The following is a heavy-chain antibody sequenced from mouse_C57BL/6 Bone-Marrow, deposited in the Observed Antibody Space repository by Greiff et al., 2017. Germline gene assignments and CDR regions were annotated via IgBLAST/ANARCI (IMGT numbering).Heavy chain of an antibody. V-gene: IGHV1-59*01. CDR2: IDPSDSYT. D-gene: IGHD1-1*01. Sequence: QVQLQQPGAELVRPGTSVKLSCKAPGYTFTSYWMHWVKQRPGQGLEWIGVIDPSDSYTNYNQKFKGKATLTVDTSSSTAYMQLSSLTSEDSAVYYCAREDYYGSSYGGYFDYWGQGTTLTVSS. J-gene: IGHJ2*01. CDR3: AREDYYGSSYGGYFDY. CDR1: GYTFTSYW.